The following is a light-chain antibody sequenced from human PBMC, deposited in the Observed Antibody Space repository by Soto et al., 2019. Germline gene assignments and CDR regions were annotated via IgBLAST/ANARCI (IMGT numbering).Light chain of an antibody. CDR1: RSDVGGYEF. V-gene: IGLV2-14*03. CDR2: DVS. CDR3: SSYVSSSTYV. Sequence: QSALAQPAFVSGSPGQSITISCTGIRSDVGGYEFVSWYQQHPGKAPKLMIYDVSNRPSGVSDRFSGSKSGNTASLTISGLQADDEADYYCSSYVSSSTYVFGTGTKVTVL. J-gene: IGLJ1*01.